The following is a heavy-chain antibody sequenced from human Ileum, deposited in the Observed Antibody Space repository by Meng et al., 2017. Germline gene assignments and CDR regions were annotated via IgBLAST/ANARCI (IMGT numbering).Heavy chain of an antibody. CDR2: VNDIGST. J-gene: IGHJ4*02. D-gene: IGHD6-19*01. V-gene: IGHV4-34*01. CDR3: ARRHSSGGYYFDY. CDR1: GGSLRGYY. Sequence: VHGQQWGPGQLKASETLSLTCAVYGGSLRGYYWSWIRQSPGKGLEWIGEVNDIGSTNNNPSLKSRFTMSVDTSKTQFSLRLSSVTAADTAVYYCARRHSSGGYYFDYWGQGTLVTVSS.